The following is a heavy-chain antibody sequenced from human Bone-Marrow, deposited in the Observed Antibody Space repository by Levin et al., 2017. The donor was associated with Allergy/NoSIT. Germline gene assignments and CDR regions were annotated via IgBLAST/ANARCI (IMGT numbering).Heavy chain of an antibody. J-gene: IGHJ4*02. Sequence: SQTLSLTCTVSGDSISSGGYYWSWICQHPGKGLEWIGYIYHSGSTYYNPSLKGRVTISVDTSKNEFSLKLSSVTAADTAVFYCARGEYSYGSGSYYLDYWGQGTLVTVSS. CDR2: IYHSGST. D-gene: IGHD3-10*01. CDR1: GDSISSGGYY. CDR3: ARGEYSYGSGSYYLDY. V-gene: IGHV4-31*03.